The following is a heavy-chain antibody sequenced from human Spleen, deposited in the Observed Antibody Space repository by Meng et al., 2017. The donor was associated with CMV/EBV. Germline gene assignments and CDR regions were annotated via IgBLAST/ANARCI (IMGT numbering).Heavy chain of an antibody. D-gene: IGHD3-10*01. CDR1: GASISSYY. CDR2: IYYSGST. CDR3: ARAMGWGYGMDV. J-gene: IGHJ6*02. V-gene: IGHV4-59*12. Sequence: SETLSLTCTVSGASISSYYWSWIRQPPGKGLEWIGYIYYSGSTYYNPSLKSRVTISVDTSKNQFSLKLSSVTAADTAVYYCARAMGWGYGMDVWGQGTTVTVSS.